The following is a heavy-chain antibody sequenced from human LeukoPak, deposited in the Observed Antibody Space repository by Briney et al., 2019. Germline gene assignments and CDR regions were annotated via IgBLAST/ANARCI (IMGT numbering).Heavy chain of an antibody. D-gene: IGHD3-9*01. Sequence: SETLSLTCTVSGGSISSYYWSWIRQPPGKGLEWIGYIYYSGSTNYNPSPKSRVTTSVDTSKNQFSLKLSSVTAADTAVYYCARLTSGAYDILTGYYADYWGQGTLVTVSS. J-gene: IGHJ4*02. CDR2: IYYSGST. CDR3: ARLTSGAYDILTGYYADY. V-gene: IGHV4-59*01. CDR1: GGSISSYY.